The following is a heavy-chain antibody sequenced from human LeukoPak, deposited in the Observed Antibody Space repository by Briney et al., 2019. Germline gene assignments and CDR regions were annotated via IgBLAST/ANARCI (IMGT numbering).Heavy chain of an antibody. CDR1: GYTFTSYD. Sequence: PRASVKASCKASGYTFTSYDVNWVRQATGQGLEWMGWMNPNSGNTGYAQKFQGRVTMTRNTSISTAYMELSSLRSEDTAVYYCAAGITGEYFDYWGQGTLVTVSS. D-gene: IGHD1-14*01. CDR3: AAGITGEYFDY. J-gene: IGHJ4*02. V-gene: IGHV1-8*01. CDR2: MNPNSGNT.